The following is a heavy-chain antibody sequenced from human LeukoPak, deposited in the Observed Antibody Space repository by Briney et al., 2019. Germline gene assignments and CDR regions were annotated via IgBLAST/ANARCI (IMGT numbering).Heavy chain of an antibody. Sequence: GGSLRLSCVASGFTFSTYAMSWVRQAPGKGLEWVSSISGSGGSTYYADSVKGRFTMSRDNSKNTLYLQMNSQRAEDTAVYYCAKTESSSYFYTYFNYWGQGTLVTVSS. CDR3: AKTESSSYFYTYFNY. V-gene: IGHV3-23*01. CDR2: ISGSGGST. D-gene: IGHD3-22*01. J-gene: IGHJ4*02. CDR1: GFTFSTYA.